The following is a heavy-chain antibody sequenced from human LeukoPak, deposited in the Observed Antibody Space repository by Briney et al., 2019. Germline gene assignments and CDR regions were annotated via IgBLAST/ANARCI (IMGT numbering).Heavy chain of an antibody. CDR3: ARYKDYDILTGPPYFDY. CDR1: GYTFTSYY. Sequence: GASVKVSCKASGYTFTSYYMHWVRQAPGQGLEWMGIINPSGGSTSYAQKFQGRVTMTRDTSTSTVYMELSSLRSEDTAVYYCARYKDYDILTGPPYFDYWGQGTLVTVSS. V-gene: IGHV1-46*01. D-gene: IGHD3-9*01. CDR2: INPSGGST. J-gene: IGHJ4*02.